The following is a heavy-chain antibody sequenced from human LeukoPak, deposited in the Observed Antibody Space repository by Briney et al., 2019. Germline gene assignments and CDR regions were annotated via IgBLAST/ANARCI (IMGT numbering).Heavy chain of an antibody. CDR1: GFTVSSNY. J-gene: IGHJ4*02. CDR2: IYSGGST. V-gene: IGHV3-53*05. Sequence: PGGSLRLSCAASGFTVSSNYMSWVRQAPGRGLEWVSVIYSGGSTYYADSVKGRFTISRDNSKNTLYLQMNSLRAEDTAVYYCARAYYYDSSGYRNPFDYWGQGTLVTVSS. CDR3: ARAYYYDSSGYRNPFDY. D-gene: IGHD3-22*01.